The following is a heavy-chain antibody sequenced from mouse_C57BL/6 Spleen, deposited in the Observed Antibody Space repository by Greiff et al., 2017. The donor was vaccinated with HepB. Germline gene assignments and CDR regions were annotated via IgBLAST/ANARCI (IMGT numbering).Heavy chain of an antibody. D-gene: IGHD2-1*01. CDR2: IDPEDGDT. J-gene: IGHJ1*03. V-gene: IGHV14-1*01. CDR3: TTDYDGNYGYFDV. Sequence: VQLQQSGAELVRPGASVKLSCTASGFNIKDYYMHWVKQRPEQGLEWIGRIDPEDGDTEYAPKFQGKATMTADTSSNTAYLQLSSLTSEDTAVYYCTTDYDGNYGYFDVWGTGTTVTVAS. CDR1: GFNIKDYY.